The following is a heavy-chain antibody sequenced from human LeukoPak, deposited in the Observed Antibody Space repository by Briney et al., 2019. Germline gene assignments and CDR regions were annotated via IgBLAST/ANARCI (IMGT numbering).Heavy chain of an antibody. D-gene: IGHD6-13*01. CDR3: ARQAGTYYFYYYMDV. CDR2: IYYSGST. Sequence: SETLSLTCTVSGGSIRSSSYYWGWIRQPPGKGLEWIGSIYYSGSTNYNPSLKSRVTISVDTSKNQFSPKLSSVTAADTAVYFCARQAGTYYFYYYMDVWGKGTTVTISS. V-gene: IGHV4-39*01. J-gene: IGHJ6*03. CDR1: GGSIRSSSYY.